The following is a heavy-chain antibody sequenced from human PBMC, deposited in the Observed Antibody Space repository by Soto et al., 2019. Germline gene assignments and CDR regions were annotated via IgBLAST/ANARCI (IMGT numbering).Heavy chain of an antibody. D-gene: IGHD2-21*02. J-gene: IGHJ5*02. CDR1: GFTFSTYS. V-gene: IGHV3-30-3*02. CDR2: ISYDGNRI. CDR3: ERGLVVTARGWFDL. Sequence: QVQLVESGGGVVQRGESLRLSCAASGFTFSTYSMNWVRQSPGKGLEWVAGISYDGNRIYYADSVKGRFTISRDNAKNTMFLQMSGLRPEDTAIYYCERGLVVTARGWFDLWGQGNQGTVSS.